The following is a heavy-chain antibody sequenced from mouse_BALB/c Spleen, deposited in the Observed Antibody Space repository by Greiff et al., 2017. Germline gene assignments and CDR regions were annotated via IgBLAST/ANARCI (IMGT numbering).Heavy chain of an antibody. V-gene: IGHV1-14*01. CDR1: GYTFTSYV. J-gene: IGHJ4*01. Sequence: VQLQQSGPELVKPGASVKMSCKASGYTFTSYVMHWVKQKPGQGLEWIGYINPYNDGTKYNEKFKGKATLTSDKSSSTAYMELSSLTSEDSAVYYCARSLLRLQGSMDYWGQGTSVTVSS. CDR3: ARSLLRLQGSMDY. CDR2: INPYNDGT. D-gene: IGHD1-2*01.